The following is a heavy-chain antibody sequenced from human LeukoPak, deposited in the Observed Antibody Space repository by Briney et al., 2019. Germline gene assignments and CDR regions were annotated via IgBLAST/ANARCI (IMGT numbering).Heavy chain of an antibody. D-gene: IGHD4-17*01. Sequence: KPSETLSLTCTVSGGSISSYYWSWIRQPPGKGLEWIGYIYYSGSTNYNPSLKSRVTISVDTSKNQFSLKLSSVTAADTAVYYCARGAERGDYAGYWGQGTLVTVSS. CDR3: ARGAERGDYAGY. V-gene: IGHV4-59*01. CDR1: GGSISSYY. J-gene: IGHJ4*02. CDR2: IYYSGST.